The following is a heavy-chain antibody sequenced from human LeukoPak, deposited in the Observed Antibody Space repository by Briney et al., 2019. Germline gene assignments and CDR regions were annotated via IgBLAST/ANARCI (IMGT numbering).Heavy chain of an antibody. Sequence: SQTLSLTCTFSGGTISSGGYYWSWIRQHPGKGLEWIGYFYYSGSTSYNRSRKSRVTISVDTSKNQFSLKRSSVPAADTAVYYCARRAVDTAMVNDAFDIWGQGTMITVSS. CDR1: GGTISSGGYY. CDR3: ARRAVDTAMVNDAFDI. J-gene: IGHJ3*02. CDR2: FYYSGST. D-gene: IGHD5-18*01. V-gene: IGHV4-31*03.